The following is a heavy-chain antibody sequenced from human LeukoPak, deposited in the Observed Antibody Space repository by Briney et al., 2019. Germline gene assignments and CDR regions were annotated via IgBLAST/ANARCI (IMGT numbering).Heavy chain of an antibody. J-gene: IGHJ4*02. CDR1: GYTFTGYY. CDR3: AREDYYAPDY. D-gene: IGHD2-2*01. V-gene: IGHV1-2*06. CDR2: INPNTGDT. Sequence: ASVKVPCKASGYTFTGYYMHWVRQAPGQGLEWMGRINPNTGDTNYAQEFQGRVTMTRDTSITTAYMDLNRLKSDDTAVYYCAREDYYAPDYWGQGTLVTVSS.